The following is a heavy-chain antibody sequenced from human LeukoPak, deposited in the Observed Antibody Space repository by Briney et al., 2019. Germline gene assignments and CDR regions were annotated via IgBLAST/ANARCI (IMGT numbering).Heavy chain of an antibody. CDR3: TSFKPGIAAVEGSESAFDS. CDR2: INRKSDDETT. Sequence: GGSVGLPCAAWGFTFSDAWMSGVRQAPGKGREGVDRINRKSDDETTDYGAPVKGRFTFSRDDSKNTLYLQMNSLKTEDTAVYYCTSFKPGIAAVEGSESAFDSWGQGTMVTVSS. V-gene: IGHV3-15*01. J-gene: IGHJ3*02. CDR1: GFTFSDAW. D-gene: IGHD6-13*01.